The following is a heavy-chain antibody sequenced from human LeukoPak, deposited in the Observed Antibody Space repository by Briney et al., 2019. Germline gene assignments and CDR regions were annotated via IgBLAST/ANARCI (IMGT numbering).Heavy chain of an antibody. CDR2: IYYSGST. CDR1: GGSISSGDYY. V-gene: IGHV4-30-4*08. CDR3: ARIVGAGDAFDI. J-gene: IGHJ3*02. Sequence: SQTLSLTCTVPGGSISSGDYYWSWIRQPPGKGLEWIGYIYYSGSTYYNPSLKSRVTISVDTSKNQFSLKLSSVTAADTAVYYCARIVGAGDAFDIWGQGTMVTVSS. D-gene: IGHD1-26*01.